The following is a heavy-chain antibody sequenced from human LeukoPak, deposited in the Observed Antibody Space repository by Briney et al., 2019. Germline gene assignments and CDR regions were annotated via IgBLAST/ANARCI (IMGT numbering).Heavy chain of an antibody. V-gene: IGHV4-38-2*02. CDR2: IYHSGST. CDR3: AGDVSDY. J-gene: IGHJ4*02. Sequence: SETLSLTCTVSGYSISSDYYWGWIWIRQPPGKGLEWIGSIYHSGSTFYNPSLKSRVTMSLDTSKNQFSLKLTSVTAADTAVYYCAGDVSDYWGQGILVTVSS. CDR1: GYSISSDYY.